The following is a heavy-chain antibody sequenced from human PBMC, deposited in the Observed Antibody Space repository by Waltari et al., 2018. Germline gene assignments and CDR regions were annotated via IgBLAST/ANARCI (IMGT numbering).Heavy chain of an antibody. Sequence: QLQLQESGPGLVKPSETLSLTCTVSGGSISSSSYYWGWIRQPPGKGLEWIGSIYYSGRTDYNPSLKSRVTISVDTSKNQFSLKLSSVTAADTAVYYCAEITMVRGVTYWGQGTLVTVSS. CDR2: IYYSGRT. J-gene: IGHJ4*02. D-gene: IGHD3-10*01. CDR1: GGSISSSSYY. V-gene: IGHV4-39*01. CDR3: AEITMVRGVTY.